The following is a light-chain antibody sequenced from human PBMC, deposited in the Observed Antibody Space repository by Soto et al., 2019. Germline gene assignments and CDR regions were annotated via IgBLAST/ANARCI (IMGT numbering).Light chain of an antibody. Sequence: DIQMTQSPSSLSASVGDRVTITCQASQDINIYLNWYQQKPGKAPKLLIYDASNLETGVPSRFSGSGSGTEFTVTISSLQPEDIATEVCQHYLNLLTFGGGTKVESK. CDR1: QDINIY. CDR3: QHYLNLLT. J-gene: IGKJ4*01. CDR2: DAS. V-gene: IGKV1-33*01.